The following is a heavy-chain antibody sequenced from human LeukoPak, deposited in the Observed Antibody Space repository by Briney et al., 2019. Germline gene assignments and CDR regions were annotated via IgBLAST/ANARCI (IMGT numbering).Heavy chain of an antibody. CDR3: ASSCSSTSCAATKNWFDP. CDR1: GGTFSSYA. V-gene: IGHV1-69*05. Sequence: WASVKVSCKASGGTFSSYAISWVRQAPGQGLEWMGGIIPIFGTANYAQKFQGRVTITTDESTSTAYMELSSLRSEDTAVYYCASSCSSTSCAATKNWFDPWGQGTLVTVSS. CDR2: IIPIFGTA. J-gene: IGHJ5*02. D-gene: IGHD2-2*01.